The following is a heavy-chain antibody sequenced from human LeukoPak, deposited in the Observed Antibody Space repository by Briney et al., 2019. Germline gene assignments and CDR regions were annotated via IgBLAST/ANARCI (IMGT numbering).Heavy chain of an antibody. V-gene: IGHV3-21*01. Sequence: GGSLRLSCAASGFTFSSYSMNWVRQAPGKGLEWVSSISSSSSYIYYADSVKGRFTISRDNAKNSLYLQMNSLRVEDTAVYYCAREYVDIVPMGSFDYWGQGTLVTVSS. CDR1: GFTFSSYS. D-gene: IGHD5-12*01. J-gene: IGHJ4*02. CDR2: ISSSSSYI. CDR3: AREYVDIVPMGSFDY.